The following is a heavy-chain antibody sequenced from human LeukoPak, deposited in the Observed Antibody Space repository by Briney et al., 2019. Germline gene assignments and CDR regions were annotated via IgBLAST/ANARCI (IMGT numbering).Heavy chain of an antibody. CDR3: ARGTDFWSGYYTGYYYYYMDV. J-gene: IGHJ6*03. D-gene: IGHD3-3*01. CDR2: IYYSGST. V-gene: IGHV4-59*01. Sequence: SETLSLTCTVSGGSISSYYWSWIRQPPGKGLEWIGYIYYSGSTNYNPSLKSQVTISVDTSKNQFSLKLSSVTAADTAVYYCARGTDFWSGYYTGYYYYYMDVWGKGTTVTVSS. CDR1: GGSISSYY.